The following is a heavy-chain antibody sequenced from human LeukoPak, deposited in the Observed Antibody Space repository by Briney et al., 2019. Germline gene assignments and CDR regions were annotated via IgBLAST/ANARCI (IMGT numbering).Heavy chain of an antibody. D-gene: IGHD3-10*01. V-gene: IGHV3-11*01. CDR2: ISESGDTK. J-gene: IGHJ4*02. CDR3: AGLWFGEIDY. Sequence: GGSLRLSCAASGFTFSDYHMTWIRQAPGKGLEWVSYISESGDTKFYADSVKGRFTISRDNAKNSLYLQLNSLRAEDTAVYYCAGLWFGEIDYWGQGTLVTVSS. CDR1: GFTFSDYH.